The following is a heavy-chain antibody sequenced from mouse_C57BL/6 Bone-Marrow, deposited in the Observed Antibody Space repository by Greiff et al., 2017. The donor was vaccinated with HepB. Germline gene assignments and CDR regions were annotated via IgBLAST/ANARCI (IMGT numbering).Heavy chain of an antibody. J-gene: IGHJ4*01. CDR2: ILPGSGST. CDR1: GYTFTGYW. Sequence: LVESGAELMKPGASVKLSCKATGYTFTGYWIEWVKQRPGHGLEWIGEILPGSGSTNYNEKFKGKATFTADPSSNTADMQLSSLTTEDSAIYYCARLGGWLLGYAMDYWGQGTSVTVSS. D-gene: IGHD2-3*01. V-gene: IGHV1-9*01. CDR3: ARLGGWLLGYAMDY.